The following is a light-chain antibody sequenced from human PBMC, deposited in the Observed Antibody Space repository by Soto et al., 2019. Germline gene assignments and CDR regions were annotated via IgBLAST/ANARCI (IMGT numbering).Light chain of an antibody. CDR2: AAS. J-gene: IGKJ1*01. CDR1: QSVSNNY. Sequence: EIVLTQSPGTLSLSPGERAILSCRASQSVSNNYLAWYQQKPGQAPRLLIYAASSRATGIPDRFSGSGSGTDFTLTISRLEPEDFAVYYCQEYGSSRTFGQGTKVEIK. V-gene: IGKV3-20*01. CDR3: QEYGSSRT.